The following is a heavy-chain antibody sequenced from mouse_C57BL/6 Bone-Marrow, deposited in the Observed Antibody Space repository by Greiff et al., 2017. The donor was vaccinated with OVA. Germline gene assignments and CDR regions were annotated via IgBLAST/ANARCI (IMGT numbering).Heavy chain of an antibody. J-gene: IGHJ3*01. CDR2: IWWDDDK. CDR3: ARILYYYGSSGAWFAY. CDR1: GFSLSTFGMG. Sequence: ESGPGILQPSQTLSLTCSFSGFSLSTFGMGVGWIRQPSGKGLEWLAHIWWDDDKYYNPALKSRLTISKDTSKNQVFLTIANVDTADTATYYCARILYYYGSSGAWFAYWGQGTLVTVSA. D-gene: IGHD1-1*01. V-gene: IGHV8-8*01.